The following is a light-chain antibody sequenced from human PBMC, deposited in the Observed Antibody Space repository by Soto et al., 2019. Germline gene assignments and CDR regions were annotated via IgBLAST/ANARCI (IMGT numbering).Light chain of an antibody. Sequence: QSVLTQPASLSGSPGQSITISCTGNSSEVGGYNYVSWYQHHPGKAPKLMIFDVSNRPSGVSNRFSGSKSGNTASLTISGLQPEDEADYYCSSYTTSNTRQIVFGTGTKVTVL. CDR3: SSYTTSNTRQIV. V-gene: IGLV2-14*03. CDR1: SSEVGGYNY. J-gene: IGLJ1*01. CDR2: DVS.